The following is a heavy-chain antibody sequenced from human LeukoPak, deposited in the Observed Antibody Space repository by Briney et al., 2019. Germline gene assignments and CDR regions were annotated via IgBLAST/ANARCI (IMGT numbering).Heavy chain of an antibody. CDR2: IKQGGSEK. CDR1: GFIFNNYW. Sequence: PGGSLRLSCAASGFIFNNYWMSWVRQAPGKGLEWVANIKQGGSEKYYVDSVKGRFTISRDNAKNSLYLQMNSLRAEDTAVYYCARGGSYRGGYNWFDPWGQGTLVTVSS. J-gene: IGHJ5*02. V-gene: IGHV3-7*04. CDR3: ARGGSYRGGYNWFDP. D-gene: IGHD1-26*01.